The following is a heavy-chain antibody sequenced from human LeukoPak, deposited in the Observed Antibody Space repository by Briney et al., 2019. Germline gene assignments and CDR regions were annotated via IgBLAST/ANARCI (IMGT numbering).Heavy chain of an antibody. CDR1: GFIFDDYA. CDR3: AKGKYSSSWFDY. Sequence: GGSLRLSRAASGFIFDDYAMHWVRQTPGKGLEWVSLISGDGGSTYYADSVKGRFTISRDNSKNSLYLQMNSLRTEDTALYYCAKGKYSSSWFDYWGQGTLVTVSS. CDR2: ISGDGGST. J-gene: IGHJ4*02. D-gene: IGHD6-13*01. V-gene: IGHV3-43*02.